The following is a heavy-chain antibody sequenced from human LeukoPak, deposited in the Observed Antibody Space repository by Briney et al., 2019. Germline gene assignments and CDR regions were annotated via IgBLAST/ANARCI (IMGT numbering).Heavy chain of an antibody. V-gene: IGHV4-61*02. CDR2: IYTSGST. D-gene: IGHD6-13*01. CDR1: GGSVSSGFYY. J-gene: IGHJ5*02. Sequence: SETLSLTXTVSGGSVSSGFYYWSWIRQPAGKGLEWIGRIYTSGSTNYNPSLKSRVTMSVDTSKNQFSLKLSSVTAADTAVYYCARVGGGCSSSFDPWGQGTLVTVSS. CDR3: ARVGGGCSSSFDP.